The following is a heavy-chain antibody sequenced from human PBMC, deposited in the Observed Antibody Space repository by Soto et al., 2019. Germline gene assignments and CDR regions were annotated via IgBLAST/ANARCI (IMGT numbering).Heavy chain of an antibody. CDR3: AKDREWLRFSYFDY. D-gene: IGHD5-12*01. CDR2: MSGSGGTT. J-gene: IGHJ4*02. CDR1: GFTFSSYG. Sequence: PGGSLRLSCAASGFTFSSYGMHWVRQAPGKGLEWVAGMSGSGGTTYYADSVKGRFIISRDNSKNTLYLQMNSLRAEDTALYYCAKDREWLRFSYFDYWGQGSLVTVSS. V-gene: IGHV3-23*01.